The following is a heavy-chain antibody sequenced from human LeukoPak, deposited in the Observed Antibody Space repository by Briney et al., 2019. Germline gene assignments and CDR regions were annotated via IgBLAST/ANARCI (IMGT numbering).Heavy chain of an antibody. D-gene: IGHD1-1*01. CDR1: GGSVSSGSYY. Sequence: SQTLSLTCTVSGGSVSSGSYYWSWIRQPAGKGLEWIGRIYTSGSTNYNPSLKSRVTISVDTSKNQFSLNLSSVTAADTAVYYCARESHRFDWNDGEEWFDPWGQGTLVTVSS. CDR3: ARESHRFDWNDGEEWFDP. V-gene: IGHV4-61*02. J-gene: IGHJ5*02. CDR2: IYTSGST.